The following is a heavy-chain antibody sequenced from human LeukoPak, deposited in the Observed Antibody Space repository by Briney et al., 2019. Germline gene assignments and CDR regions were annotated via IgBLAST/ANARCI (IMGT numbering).Heavy chain of an antibody. J-gene: IGHJ4*02. Sequence: GGSLRLSCAVSGFTFSSSGMHWVRQAPGKGLEWVAFVRYDGSIKNYADSVKGRFTISRDDSKNTVYLLMNSLRAEDTAVYYCARVVVVIDAFDYWGQGTLVTVSS. CDR3: ARVVVVIDAFDY. CDR2: VRYDGSIK. CDR1: GFTFSSSG. D-gene: IGHD3-22*01. V-gene: IGHV3-30*02.